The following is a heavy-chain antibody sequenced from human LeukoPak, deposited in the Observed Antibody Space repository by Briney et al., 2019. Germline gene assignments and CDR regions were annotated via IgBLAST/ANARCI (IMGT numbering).Heavy chain of an antibody. CDR1: VYSLCRGYY. CDR3: AGDKEATGNGRPNWFDP. D-gene: IGHD6-13*01. J-gene: IGHJ5*02. Sequence: SEALSLTCAVSVYSLCRGYYWGWIRQPPGKGLQWIGSIFQRGYIYYKPSLKSRDTISVDTSKNQFSLKLSSVTAADTAVYYCAGDKEATGNGRPNWFDPWGQGTLVTVSS. CDR2: IFQRGYI. V-gene: IGHV4-38-2*01.